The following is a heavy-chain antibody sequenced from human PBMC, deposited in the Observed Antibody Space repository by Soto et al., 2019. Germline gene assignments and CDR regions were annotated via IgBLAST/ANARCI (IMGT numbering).Heavy chain of an antibody. V-gene: IGHV4-30-4*01. CDR2: ISYSGSA. D-gene: IGHD4-17*01. J-gene: IGHJ5*02. CDR3: ARETYGDYVGYFDP. CDR1: GGSISSGNYY. Sequence: SETLSLTCTVSGGSISSGNYYWSWIRQPPGKGLEWIGFISYSGSAYYNPSLKSRVTISVDTSKNQFSLNLSFVTAADTAVYYCARETYGDYVGYFDPWGQGTLVTVSS.